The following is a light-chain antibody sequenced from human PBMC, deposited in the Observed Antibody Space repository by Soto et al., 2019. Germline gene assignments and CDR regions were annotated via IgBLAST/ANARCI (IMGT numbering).Light chain of an antibody. V-gene: IGKV1-39*01. Sequence: DIQTTQSPSSLSASVGDRVTITCRASQNINTYLNWCQQKPGKAPNLLIYAASSLQSGVPSRFSGSGSGTDFTLTISRLEPEDFAVYYCQQYGSSPWTFGQGTKVEIK. CDR1: QNINTY. CDR2: AAS. CDR3: QQYGSSPWT. J-gene: IGKJ1*01.